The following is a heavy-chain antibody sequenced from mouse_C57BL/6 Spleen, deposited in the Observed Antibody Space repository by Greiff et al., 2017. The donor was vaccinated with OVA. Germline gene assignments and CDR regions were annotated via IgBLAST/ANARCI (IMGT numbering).Heavy chain of an antibody. Sequence: QVQLKQSGAELARPGASVKLSCKASGYTFTSYGISWVKQRTGQGLEWIGEIYPRSGNTYYNEKFKGKATLTADKSSSTAYMELRSLTSEDSAVYFCARGSIYDYGADYWGQGTTLTVAS. J-gene: IGHJ2*01. CDR3: ARGSIYDYGADY. CDR1: GYTFTSYG. CDR2: IYPRSGNT. V-gene: IGHV1-81*01. D-gene: IGHD2-4*01.